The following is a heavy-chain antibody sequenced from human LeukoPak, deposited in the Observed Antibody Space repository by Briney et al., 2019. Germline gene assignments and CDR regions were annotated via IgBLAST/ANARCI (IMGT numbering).Heavy chain of an antibody. D-gene: IGHD3-10*01. CDR3: ARQYYYGSGDY. Sequence: GGSLRLSCAASGFTFSSYEMNWVRQAPGKGLEWVSYISSGSTIYYADSVKGRFTISRDNAKNSLYLQMNSLRAEDTAVYYCARQYYYGSGDYWGQGTLVTVSS. CDR2: ISSGSTI. V-gene: IGHV3-48*03. J-gene: IGHJ4*02. CDR1: GFTFSSYE.